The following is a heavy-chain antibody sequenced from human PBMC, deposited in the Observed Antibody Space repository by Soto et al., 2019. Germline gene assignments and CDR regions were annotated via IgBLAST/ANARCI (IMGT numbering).Heavy chain of an antibody. CDR3: AREYSNSPEAFDY. D-gene: IGHD6-6*01. Sequence: SETLSLTCTVSGGSVNSDYYYWSWIRQPPGKGLGWIGYIYYTGSTNYNPSLESRVTISLDTSRNQFSLKLSSVTAADTAVFYCAREYSNSPEAFDYWGQGALVTVSS. J-gene: IGHJ4*02. CDR2: IYYTGST. V-gene: IGHV4-61*01. CDR1: GGSVNSDYYY.